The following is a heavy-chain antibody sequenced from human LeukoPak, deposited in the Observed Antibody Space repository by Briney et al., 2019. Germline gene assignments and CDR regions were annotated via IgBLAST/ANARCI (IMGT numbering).Heavy chain of an antibody. V-gene: IGHV3-7*01. J-gene: IGHJ4*02. CDR3: AKHSYDFWSGYYAGTTGYFDY. CDR2: IKQDGSEK. CDR1: GFTFSSYW. D-gene: IGHD3-3*01. Sequence: GGSLRLSCAASGFTFSSYWMSWVRQAPGKGLEWVANIKQDGSEKNYVDSVKGRFTISRDNAKNSLYLQMNSLRAEDTAVYYCAKHSYDFWSGYYAGTTGYFDYWGQGTLVTVSS.